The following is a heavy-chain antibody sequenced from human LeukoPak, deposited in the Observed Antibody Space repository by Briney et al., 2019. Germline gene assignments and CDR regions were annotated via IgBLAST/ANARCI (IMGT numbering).Heavy chain of an antibody. CDR3: AKDFGYDSGTYFES. V-gene: IGHV3-30*18. J-gene: IGHJ4*02. D-gene: IGHD3-10*01. CDR2: ISYDGNKR. CDR1: GFTFSSCA. Sequence: PGTSLTLSCAASGFTFSSCAMHWVRQPPGKGLEWVAVISYDGNKRYYADSVKGRFTISRDNSKNTLFLQMNSLRAEDTAVYYCAKDFGYDSGTYFESWGQGTLVTVSS.